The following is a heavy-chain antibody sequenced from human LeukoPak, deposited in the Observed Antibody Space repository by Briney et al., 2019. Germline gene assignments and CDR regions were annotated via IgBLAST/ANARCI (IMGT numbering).Heavy chain of an antibody. D-gene: IGHD3-22*01. CDR2: IYHSGST. CDR3: ARGPPKYYYDSSGYNPSGY. V-gene: IGHV4-4*02. J-gene: IGHJ4*02. CDR1: GGSISSSNW. Sequence: PSGTLSLTCAVSGGSISSSNWWSWVRQPPGKGLEWIGEIYHSGSTNYNPSLKSRVTISVDKSKNQFSLKLSSVTAADTAVYYCARGPPKYYYDSSGYNPSGYWGQGTLVTVSS.